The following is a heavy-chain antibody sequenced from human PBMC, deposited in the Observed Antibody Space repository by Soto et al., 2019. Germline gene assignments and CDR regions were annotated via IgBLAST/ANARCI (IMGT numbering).Heavy chain of an antibody. Sequence: PGGSLRLSCAASGFTFSSYGMHWVRQDPGKGLEWVAVISYDGSNKYYADSVKGRFTISRDNSKNTLYLQMNSLRAEDTAVYYCAKDPVAGTLGRWPQYWGQGTLVTVSS. CDR1: GFTFSSYG. CDR2: ISYDGSNK. J-gene: IGHJ4*02. D-gene: IGHD6-19*01. V-gene: IGHV3-30*18. CDR3: AKDPVAGTLGRWPQY.